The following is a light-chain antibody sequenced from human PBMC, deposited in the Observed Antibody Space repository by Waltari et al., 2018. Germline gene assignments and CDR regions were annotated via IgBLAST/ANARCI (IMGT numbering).Light chain of an antibody. CDR1: KLGDKY. Sequence: SYELTQPPSVSVSPGQTASITCSGDKLGDKYACWYQQKPGQSPVLVIYQDSKRPSGIPELFSGSNSGNTATLTISGTQAMDEADYYCQAWDSSTKVFGTGTKVTVL. J-gene: IGLJ1*01. V-gene: IGLV3-1*01. CDR3: QAWDSSTKV. CDR2: QDS.